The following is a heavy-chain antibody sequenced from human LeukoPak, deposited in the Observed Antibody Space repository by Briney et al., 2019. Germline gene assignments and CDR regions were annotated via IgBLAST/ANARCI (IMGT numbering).Heavy chain of an antibody. CDR1: GFTFSSYW. CDR3: ARGGGYFDWLLIDY. CDR2: IKQDGSEK. J-gene: IGHJ4*02. Sequence: PGGSLRLSCAASGFTFSSYWMSWVRQAPGKGLEWVANIKQDGSEKYYVDSVKGRFTISRDNAKNSLYLQMNSLRAEDTAVYYCARGGGYFDWLLIDYWGQGTLVTVSS. D-gene: IGHD3-9*01. V-gene: IGHV3-7*01.